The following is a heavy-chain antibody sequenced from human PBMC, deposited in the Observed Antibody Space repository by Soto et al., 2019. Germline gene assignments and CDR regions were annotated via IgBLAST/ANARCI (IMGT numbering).Heavy chain of an antibody. CDR3: ARIVDYYDSSGVLSDAFDI. J-gene: IGHJ3*02. CDR1: GGSISSGDYY. CDR2: IYYRGST. D-gene: IGHD3-22*01. Sequence: PSETLSLTCTVSGGSISSGDYYWSWIRQPPGKGLEWIGYIYYRGSTYDNPSLKSRVTISVDTSKNQFSLKLSSVTAADTAVYYCARIVDYYDSSGVLSDAFDIWGQGTMVTVS. V-gene: IGHV4-30-4*01.